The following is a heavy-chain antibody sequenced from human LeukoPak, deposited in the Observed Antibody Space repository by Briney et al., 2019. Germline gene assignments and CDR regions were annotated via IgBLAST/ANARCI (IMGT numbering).Heavy chain of an antibody. CDR3: ARGLPPLPT. CDR2: IYYSGST. J-gene: IGHJ5*02. Sequence: SETLSLTCTVSGGSISSSSYYWGWIRQPPGKGLEWIGSIYYSGSTYYNPSLKSRVTISVDTSKKQFSLKLTSVTAADSGLYYCARGLPPLPTWGQGSLVTVSS. CDR1: GGSISSSSYY. V-gene: IGHV4-39*01.